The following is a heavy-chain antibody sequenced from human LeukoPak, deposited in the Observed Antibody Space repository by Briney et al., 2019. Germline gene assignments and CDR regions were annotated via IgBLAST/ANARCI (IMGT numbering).Heavy chain of an antibody. J-gene: IGHJ6*03. CDR2: INPSGGST. D-gene: IGHD3-16*01. V-gene: IGHV1-46*01. CDR3: TRGGVMYYMDV. Sequence: RASVKVSCKASGYTFTSYYMHWVRQAPGQGLEWMGIINPSGGSTGYAQKFQGRVTMTRDMSTSTVYMELSSLRSEDTAVYYCTRGGVMYYMDVWGKGTTVTVSS. CDR1: GYTFTSYY.